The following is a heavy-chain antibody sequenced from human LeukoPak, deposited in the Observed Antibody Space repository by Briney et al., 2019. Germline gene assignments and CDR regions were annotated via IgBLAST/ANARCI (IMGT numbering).Heavy chain of an antibody. D-gene: IGHD3-22*01. CDR2: ISWNSGSI. CDR3: AKSASYYYDSSGPDY. V-gene: IGHV3-9*01. J-gene: IGHJ4*02. CDR1: GFTFDDYA. Sequence: GGSLRFSCAASGFTFDDYAMHWVRQTPGKGLEWVSAISWNSGSIGYAVSVKGRFTISRDNAKDSLYLQMNSLRPEDTALYYCAKSASYYYDSSGPDYWGQGTLVTVSS.